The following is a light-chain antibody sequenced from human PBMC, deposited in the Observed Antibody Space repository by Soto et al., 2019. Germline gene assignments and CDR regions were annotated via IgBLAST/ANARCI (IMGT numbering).Light chain of an antibody. CDR1: QSVSRD. Sequence: EIVLTQSPATLSVSPGERATLSCRASQSVSRDLGWYQQKPGQAPRLLIYGASTRAPSIPARFSGSGSGTDFTLTISSLQSEDFAVYYCQQYDKWLTWTFGQGTKV. J-gene: IGKJ1*01. CDR2: GAS. CDR3: QQYDKWLTWT. V-gene: IGKV3-15*01.